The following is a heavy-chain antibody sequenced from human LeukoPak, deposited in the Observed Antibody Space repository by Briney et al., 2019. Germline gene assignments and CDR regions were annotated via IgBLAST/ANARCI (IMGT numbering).Heavy chain of an antibody. D-gene: IGHD2-2*01. CDR1: GGTSSSYT. V-gene: IGHV1-69*04. CDR2: IIPILGIA. CDR3: ARDCSSTSCSPPGWFDP. Sequence: SVKVSCKASGGTSSSYTISWVRQAPGQGLEWMGRIIPILGIANYAQKFQGRVTITADKSTSTAYMELSSLRSEDTAVYYCARDCSSTSCSPPGWFDPWGQGTLVTVSS. J-gene: IGHJ5*02.